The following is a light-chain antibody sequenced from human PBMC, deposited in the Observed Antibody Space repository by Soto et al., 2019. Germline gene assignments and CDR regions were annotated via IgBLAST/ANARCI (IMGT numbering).Light chain of an antibody. V-gene: IGKV1-39*01. CDR1: QSISNF. Sequence: DIQMTQSSSSLSASVGDRVTITCRASQSISNFLNWYQQMPGKAPKLLIYAVSNLESGVPSRFSGSRSGTDFTLTIISLQRQDFATYYCQQSYSTAKTFGQGTKVEIK. CDR3: QQSYSTAKT. CDR2: AVS. J-gene: IGKJ1*01.